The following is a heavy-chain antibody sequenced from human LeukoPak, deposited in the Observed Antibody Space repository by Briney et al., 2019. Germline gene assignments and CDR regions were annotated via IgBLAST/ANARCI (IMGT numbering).Heavy chain of an antibody. CDR3: ARTLSSGYPNYYYYMDV. CDR1: GGSISSYY. D-gene: IGHD3-22*01. J-gene: IGHJ6*03. CDR2: IYYSGST. V-gene: IGHV4-59*01. Sequence: SQTLSLTCTVSGGSISSYYWSWIRQPPGKGLEWIGYIYYSGSTNYNPSLKSRVTISVDTSKNQFSLKLSSVTAADTAVYYCARTLSSGYPNYYYYMDVWGKGTTVTVSS.